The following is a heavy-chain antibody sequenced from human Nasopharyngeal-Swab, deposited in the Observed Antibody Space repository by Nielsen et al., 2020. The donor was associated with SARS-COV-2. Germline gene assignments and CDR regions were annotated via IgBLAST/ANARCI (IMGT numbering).Heavy chain of an antibody. CDR2: ISSSSTFI. CDR1: GFTFSRYN. J-gene: IGHJ5*02. CDR3: ARDLSKDDNWFGP. Sequence: GGSLRLSCAASGFTFSRYNMKWVRQAPGKGLEWVSSISSSSTFIYYADSVKGRFTISRDNAKNSLYPQMNSLRAEDTAVYYCARDLSKDDNWFGPWGQGTLVTVSS. V-gene: IGHV3-21*06.